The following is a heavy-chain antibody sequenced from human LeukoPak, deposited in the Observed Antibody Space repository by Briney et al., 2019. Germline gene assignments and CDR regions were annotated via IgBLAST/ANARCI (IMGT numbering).Heavy chain of an antibody. Sequence: SGTLSLTCAVSGGSISSSNWWSWVRQPPGKGLEWIGNIYYSGSTYYNPSLKSRVTISVDTSKNQFSLKLSSVTAADTAVYYCARALKLDYYYYMDVWGKGTTVTVSS. J-gene: IGHJ6*03. D-gene: IGHD6-13*01. CDR2: IYYSGST. CDR3: ARALKLDYYYYMDV. V-gene: IGHV4-4*02. CDR1: GGSISSSNW.